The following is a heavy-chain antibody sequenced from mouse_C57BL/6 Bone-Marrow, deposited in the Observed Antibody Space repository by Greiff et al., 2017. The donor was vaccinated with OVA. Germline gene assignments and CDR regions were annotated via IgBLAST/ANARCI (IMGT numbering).Heavy chain of an antibody. V-gene: IGHV3-6*01. CDR2: ISYDGSN. Sequence: ESGPGLVKPSQSLSLTCSVTGYSITSGYYWNWIRQFPGNKLAWMGYISYDGSNNYNPSLKNRTTITRDTSKNQFFLKLNSVTTEDTATYYCARDSNYRFDYWGQGTTLTVSS. CDR1: GYSITSGYY. J-gene: IGHJ2*01. D-gene: IGHD2-5*01. CDR3: ARDSNYRFDY.